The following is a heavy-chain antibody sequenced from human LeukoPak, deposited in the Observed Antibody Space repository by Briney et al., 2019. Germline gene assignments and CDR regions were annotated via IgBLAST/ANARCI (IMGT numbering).Heavy chain of an antibody. V-gene: IGHV1-2*02. CDR3: ARGTVTPSFVLSGWFDP. CDR1: GYKFSDYY. Sequence: GASVKVSCKASGYKFSDYYIHWVRQAPGQGLEWMGWINPKSGASSSAQSFQGRVTMTRDTSLNTLYMELSRLKSDDTAVYFCARGTVTPSFVLSGWFDPWGPGALVTVSS. J-gene: IGHJ5*02. D-gene: IGHD4-23*01. CDR2: INPKSGAS.